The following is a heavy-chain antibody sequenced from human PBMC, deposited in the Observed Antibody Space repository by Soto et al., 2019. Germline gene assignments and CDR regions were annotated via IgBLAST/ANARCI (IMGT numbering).Heavy chain of an antibody. CDR3: ARDHSRHGLGYRIVDP. CDR2: IIPIFGTA. Sequence: SVKVSCKASGGTFSSYAISWVRQAPGQGLEWMGGIIPIFGTANYAQKFQGRVTITADESTSTAYMELSSLRSEDTAVYYCARDHSRHGLGYRIVDPWGQGTLVTVSS. V-gene: IGHV1-69*13. D-gene: IGHD5-12*01. CDR1: GGTFSSYA. J-gene: IGHJ5*02.